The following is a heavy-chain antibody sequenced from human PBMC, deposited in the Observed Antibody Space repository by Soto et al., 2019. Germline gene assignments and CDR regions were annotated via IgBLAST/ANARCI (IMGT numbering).Heavy chain of an antibody. D-gene: IGHD3-22*01. CDR2: IYYSGST. CDR3: ARALEPTTYDYNSSGYRDAFDI. Sequence: QVQLQESGPGLVKPSQTLSLTCTVSGGSISSGGYYWSWIRQHPGKGLEWIGYIYYSGSTYYNPSLKRRVTISVDTSKNQFSLKLSNVTAADTAVYYCARALEPTTYDYNSSGYRDAFDIWGQGTMVTVS. V-gene: IGHV4-31*03. J-gene: IGHJ3*02. CDR1: GGSISSGGYY.